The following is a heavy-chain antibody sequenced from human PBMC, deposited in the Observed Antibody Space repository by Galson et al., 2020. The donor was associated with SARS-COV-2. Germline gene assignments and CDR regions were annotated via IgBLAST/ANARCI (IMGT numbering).Heavy chain of an antibody. CDR1: GFTFRNYF. V-gene: IGHV3-23*01. D-gene: IGHD6-19*01. Sequence: GESLKISCAASGFTFRNYFMTWVRQDPGKGLEWVSSISDTGITTYYADSVKGRFTVSRDNSKNTVYLQLNSLRADDTALYYCAKDRGGSGRYVDLDFWGQGTLVTVSS. J-gene: IGHJ4*02. CDR3: AKDRGGSGRYVDLDF. CDR2: ISDTGITT.